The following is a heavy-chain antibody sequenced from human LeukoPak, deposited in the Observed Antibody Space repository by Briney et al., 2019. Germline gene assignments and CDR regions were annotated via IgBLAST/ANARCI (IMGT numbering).Heavy chain of an antibody. J-gene: IGHJ4*02. D-gene: IGHD5-18*01. Sequence: ASVKVSCKASGYTFTRYGISWVRQAPGQGLEWMGWINPNSGGTNYAQKFQGRVTMTRDTSISTAYMELSRLRSDDTAVYYCARGGWIQLSALGYWGQGTLVTVSS. CDR3: ARGGWIQLSALGY. V-gene: IGHV1-2*02. CDR2: INPNSGGT. CDR1: GYTFTRYG.